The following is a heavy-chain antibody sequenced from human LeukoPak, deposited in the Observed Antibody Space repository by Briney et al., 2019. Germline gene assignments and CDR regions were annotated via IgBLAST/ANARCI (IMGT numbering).Heavy chain of an antibody. D-gene: IGHD3-22*01. CDR3: ARPTMIVVADSLDDAFDI. CDR2: IYYSGST. CDR1: GGSISSYY. J-gene: IGHJ3*02. Sequence: SETLSLTCTASGGSISSYYWSWIRQPPGKGLEWIGYIYYSGSTNYNPSLKSRVTISVDTSKNQFSLKLSSVTAADTAVYYCARPTMIVVADSLDDAFDIWGQGTMVTVSS. V-gene: IGHV4-59*12.